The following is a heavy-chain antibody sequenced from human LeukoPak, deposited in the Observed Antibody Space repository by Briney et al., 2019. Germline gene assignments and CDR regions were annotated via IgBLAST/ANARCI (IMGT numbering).Heavy chain of an antibody. J-gene: IGHJ3*02. Sequence: SETLSLTCTVSGGSVSSGSYYWSWIRQPPGKGLEWIGYIYYSGSTNYNPSLKSRVTISVDTSKNQFSLKLSSVTAADTAVYYCARVLRYFDWLQRAFDIWGQGTMVTVSS. CDR3: ARVLRYFDWLQRAFDI. V-gene: IGHV4-61*01. CDR1: GGSVSSGSYY. D-gene: IGHD3-9*01. CDR2: IYYSGST.